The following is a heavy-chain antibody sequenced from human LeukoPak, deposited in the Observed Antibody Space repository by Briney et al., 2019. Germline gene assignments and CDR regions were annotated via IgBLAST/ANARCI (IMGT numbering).Heavy chain of an antibody. CDR2: IYYSGST. CDR3: AREGNAVFDY. V-gene: IGHV4-59*01. CDR1: GGSISSYY. J-gene: IGHJ4*02. D-gene: IGHD2-2*01. Sequence: PSETLSLTCTVSGGSISSYYWSWIRQPPGKGLEWIGYIYYSGSTNYNPSLKSRVTISVDTSKNQFSLKLSSVTAADTAVYYCAREGNAVFDYWGQGTLVTVSS.